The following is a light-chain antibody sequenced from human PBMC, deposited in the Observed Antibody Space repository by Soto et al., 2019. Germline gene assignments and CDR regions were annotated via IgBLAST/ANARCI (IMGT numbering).Light chain of an antibody. V-gene: IGKV1-39*01. J-gene: IGKJ1*01. CDR2: AAS. CDR1: QTMSSY. CDR3: QQSYSTPPT. Sequence: DIQMTQSPSSLSASVGDRVTITCRASQTMSSYLNWYQQKPGKAHKLLISAASSLQSGVPSRFSGSGSGTDFTLTISSLQPEDSATYYCQQSYSTPPTFGQGTKVEIK.